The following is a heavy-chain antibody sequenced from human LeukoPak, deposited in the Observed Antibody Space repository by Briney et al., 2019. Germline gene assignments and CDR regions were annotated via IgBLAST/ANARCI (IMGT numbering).Heavy chain of an antibody. CDR2: ISTSSVYI. J-gene: IGHJ4*02. CDR3: VRTHSSGYYYFDS. D-gene: IGHD3-22*01. V-gene: IGHV3-21*01. CDR1: GFTFSSYS. Sequence: GGSLRLSCAASGFTFSSYSMNWVRQAPGKGLEWVSSISTSSVYIYYADSVKGRFTISRDNAKNTLYLQMNSLRVEDTAVYYCVRTHSSGYYYFDSWGQGTLVTVSS.